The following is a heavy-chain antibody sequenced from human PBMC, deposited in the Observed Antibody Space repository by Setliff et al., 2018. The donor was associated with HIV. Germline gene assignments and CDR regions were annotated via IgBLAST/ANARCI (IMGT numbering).Heavy chain of an antibody. V-gene: IGHV4-39*01. Sequence: SETLSLTCTVSGGSISSSSYYWGWIRQPPGKGLEWIGSIYYSGSTYYNPSLKSRVTISADTSKNQFSLKLSSVTAADTAVYYCASSRRLRRGVFDYWGQGTLVTVSS. CDR3: ASSRRLRRGVFDY. D-gene: IGHD5-12*01. J-gene: IGHJ4*02. CDR1: GGSISSSSYY. CDR2: IYYSGST.